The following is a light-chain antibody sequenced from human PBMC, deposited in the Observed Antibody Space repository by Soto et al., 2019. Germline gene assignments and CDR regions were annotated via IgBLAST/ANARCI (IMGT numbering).Light chain of an antibody. J-gene: IGLJ2*01. CDR2: DVS. V-gene: IGLV2-11*01. CDR3: CSYVGSYSVV. CDR1: SSDVGGYNY. Sequence: QSVLTQPRSVSGSPGQSVTISCTGTSSDVGGYNYVSWYQQHSGKAPKLMIYDVSKRPSGVPDRFSGSKSGNTASLTISGLQAEDEADYYCCSYVGSYSVVFGGGTQLTVL.